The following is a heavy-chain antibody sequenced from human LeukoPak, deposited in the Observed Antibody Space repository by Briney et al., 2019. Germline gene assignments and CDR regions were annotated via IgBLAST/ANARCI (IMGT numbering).Heavy chain of an antibody. Sequence: GGSLRLSCAASGFSLSAYWMTWVRQAPGKGLEWVANINRDGSQKNHVDSVKGRFTISRDNAKNSLYLQMNSLRAEDTAVYYCARVLHQLLFSYYYYMDVWGKGTTVTVSS. CDR1: GFSLSAYW. CDR2: INRDGSQK. D-gene: IGHD2-2*01. CDR3: ARVLHQLLFSYYYYMDV. V-gene: IGHV3-7*01. J-gene: IGHJ6*03.